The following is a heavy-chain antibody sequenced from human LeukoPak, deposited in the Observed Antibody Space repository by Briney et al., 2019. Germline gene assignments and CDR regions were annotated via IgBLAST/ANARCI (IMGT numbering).Heavy chain of an antibody. V-gene: IGHV3-48*03. CDR1: GFTFSSYE. Sequence: GSLRLSCAASGFTFSSYEMNWVRQAPGKGLEWVSYISSSGSTIYYADSVKGRFTISRDNAKNSLYLQMNSLRAEDTAVYYCARESAPAFDYWGQGTLVTVSS. CDR2: ISSSGSTI. CDR3: ARESAPAFDY. J-gene: IGHJ4*02.